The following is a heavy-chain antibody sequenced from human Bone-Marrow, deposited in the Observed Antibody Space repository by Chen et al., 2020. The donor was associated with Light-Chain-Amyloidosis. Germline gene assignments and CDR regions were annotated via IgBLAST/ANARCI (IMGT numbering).Heavy chain of an antibody. CDR2: INRSGST. V-gene: IGHV4-34*01. CDR3: ARGGLDH. J-gene: IGHJ4*02. CDR1: GGSLSGYY. Sequence: QVQLQQCGAGLLKPSETLSLTCAVHGGSLSGYYWNWLRQSPGKGLEWIGEINRSGSTTYNPSLKSRVTMSVDTSKNQFSLKVNSVTAADTAVYYCARGGLDHWGQGTLVTVSS.